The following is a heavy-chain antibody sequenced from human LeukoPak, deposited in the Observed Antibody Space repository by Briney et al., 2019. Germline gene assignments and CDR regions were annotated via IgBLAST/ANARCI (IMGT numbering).Heavy chain of an antibody. CDR3: ARHHAEILVPND. CDR1: GGYIISRRHY. V-gene: IGHV4-39*01. Sequence: SETLSLTCTVSGGYIISRRHYWGWIRQPPGKGLEWIGSVYYSGNTYYNPSLKTRATISIDTPTSKNQFSLTLSSVTAADTAVYYCARHHAEILVPNDWGQGTLVTVSS. CDR2: VYYSGNT. D-gene: IGHD1-1*01. J-gene: IGHJ4*02.